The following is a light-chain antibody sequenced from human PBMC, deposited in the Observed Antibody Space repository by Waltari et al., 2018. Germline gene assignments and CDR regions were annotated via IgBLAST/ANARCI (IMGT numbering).Light chain of an antibody. V-gene: IGKV3-11*01. CDR1: QSVSNS. J-gene: IGKJ5*01. CDR3: QLRTGWPMT. CDR2: DAS. Sequence: EVVLTQSPATLSLSPGERATLSCRASQSVSNSLAWYPQKPGQAPSLLIYDASPRAAGIPDRFIGSGSGTDFTLTIISLEPEDFAVYYCQLRTGWPMTFGQGTRLEIK.